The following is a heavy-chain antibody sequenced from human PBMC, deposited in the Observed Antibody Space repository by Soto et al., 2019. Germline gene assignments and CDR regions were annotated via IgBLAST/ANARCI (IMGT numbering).Heavy chain of an antibody. CDR3: TKNALQGAEPGPNWFDP. CDR1: GFTFGSYA. J-gene: IGHJ5*02. Sequence: GGSLRLSCSASGFTFGSYAFHWVRQAPGKGLEYVSAINHNGVSRYYADSVKGRFTISRDDSKNTLYVQMSSLRDEDTAIYYCTKNALQGAEPGPNWFDPGGQGTLVTVSS. V-gene: IGHV3-64D*08. D-gene: IGHD6-19*01. CDR2: INHNGVSR.